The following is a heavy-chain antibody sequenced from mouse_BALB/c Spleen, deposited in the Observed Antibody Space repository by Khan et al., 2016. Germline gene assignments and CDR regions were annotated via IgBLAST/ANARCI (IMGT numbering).Heavy chain of an antibody. CDR1: GYTFSDYF. J-gene: IGHJ3*01. Sequence: QVQLQQSGPELVKPGASVKISCKASGYTFSDYFINCVKQKPGQGLVWIGWIYPGRGNTKYNEKFKGKATLTVDTSYSTAYMQLSSLTSEDTAVYSWARLESSTLITTCGSWFTYWGQGTLVTVSA. D-gene: IGHD2-4*01. V-gene: IGHV1-84*02. CDR3: ARLESSTLITTCGSWFTY. CDR2: IYPGRGNT.